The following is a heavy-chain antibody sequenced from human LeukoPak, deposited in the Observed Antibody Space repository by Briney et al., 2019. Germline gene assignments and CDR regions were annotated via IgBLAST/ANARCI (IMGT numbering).Heavy chain of an antibody. D-gene: IGHD6-6*01. CDR1: GFTFSSHV. Sequence: GGSLRLSCAASGFTFSSHVMTWVRQAPGKGLEWVSGISASGDTTYYADSVKGRFTISRDNSKNTLYLQMNSLRAADTAVYYCARDKGTSYQSSFDYWGQGTLVTVSS. J-gene: IGHJ4*02. V-gene: IGHV3-23*01. CDR2: ISASGDTT. CDR3: ARDKGTSYQSSFDY.